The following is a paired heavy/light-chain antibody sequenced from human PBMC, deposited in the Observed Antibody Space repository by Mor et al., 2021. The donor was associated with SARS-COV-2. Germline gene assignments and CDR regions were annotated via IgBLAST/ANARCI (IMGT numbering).Heavy chain of an antibody. J-gene: IGHJ4*02. V-gene: IGHV3-72*01. CDR3: ARTYSSASRFEDF. D-gene: IGHD2-2*01. CDR2: IRKKANSYTT. CDR1: GFTFSDHY. Sequence: EVQLVESGGGLVQPGGSLRLSCAASGFTFSDHYMDWVRQAPGKGLEWIGRIRKKANSYTTEYAASVKGRFTISRDDSKNSLYLQMNSLKTEDTGVYYCARTYSSASRFEDFWGQGTLVTVSS.
Light chain of an antibody. CDR2: AAS. CDR3: QQYNSYPLT. Sequence: DIQMTQSPSSLSASIGDRVIITCRASQDINNYLAWLQQKPGKAPESLIFAASSLQSGVPSKFSGSGSGTDFTLTISSLQPEDFATYYCQQYNSYPLTFGGGTKVEIK. J-gene: IGKJ4*01. V-gene: IGKV1-16*02. CDR1: QDINNY.